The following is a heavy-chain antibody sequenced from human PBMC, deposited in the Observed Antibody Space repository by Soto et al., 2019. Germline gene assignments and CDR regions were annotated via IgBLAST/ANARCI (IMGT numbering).Heavy chain of an antibody. V-gene: IGHV2-70*01. Sequence: SGPTLVNPTQPLTLTCTFSGFSLTTNGMCLSWIRQPPGKALEWLALIDWDDNTYYSTSLNNRLTLSKDTSKNQEVLLVRHMGPVDTATYYCARIPCGNSYTENCFDPWGQGTPVTVSS. D-gene: IGHD2-21*01. J-gene: IGHJ5*02. CDR1: GFSLTTNGMC. CDR2: IDWDDNT. CDR3: ARIPCGNSYTENCFDP.